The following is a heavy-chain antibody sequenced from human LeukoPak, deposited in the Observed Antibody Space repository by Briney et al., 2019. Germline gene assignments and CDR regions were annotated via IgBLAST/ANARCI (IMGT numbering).Heavy chain of an antibody. V-gene: IGHV3-30*18. J-gene: IGHJ4*02. Sequence: PGGSLRLSCAASGFTFSSYGMHWVRQAPGKGLEWVAVISFDGSSKYYADSVKGRFTISRDNSKNTLYLQMNSLRAEDTAVYYCAKGTGYCSGGSCYYGVDYWGQGTLVTVSS. D-gene: IGHD2-15*01. CDR2: ISFDGSSK. CDR1: GFTFSSYG. CDR3: AKGTGYCSGGSCYYGVDY.